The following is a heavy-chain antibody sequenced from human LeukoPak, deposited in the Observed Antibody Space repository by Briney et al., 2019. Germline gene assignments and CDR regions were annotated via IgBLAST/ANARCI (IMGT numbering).Heavy chain of an antibody. CDR1: GGSISSYY. D-gene: IGHD2-15*01. V-gene: IGHV4-59*08. CDR3: ARGTFDIVFP. CDR2: ISYSGST. Sequence: PSETLSLTCTVSGGSISSYYWSWMRQPPGKGLEWIGYISYSGSTNYNPSLKSRVTISVDTSKNQFSLKLSSVTAADTAVYYCARGTFDIVFPWGQGTLVTVSS. J-gene: IGHJ5*02.